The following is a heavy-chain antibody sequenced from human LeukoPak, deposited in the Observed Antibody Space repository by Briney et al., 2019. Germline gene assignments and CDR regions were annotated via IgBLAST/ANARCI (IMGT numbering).Heavy chain of an antibody. CDR3: AKDHYYDSSGLLDY. J-gene: IGHJ4*02. Sequence: GGSLRLSCAASGFTFSSYAMSWVRQAPGKGLEWVSAISGSGGSTYYADSVKGRFTISRDNSKNTLYLQMNSLRAEDTAVYYCAKDHYYDSSGLLDYWGQGTLATVSS. D-gene: IGHD3-22*01. CDR2: ISGSGGST. CDR1: GFTFSSYA. V-gene: IGHV3-23*01.